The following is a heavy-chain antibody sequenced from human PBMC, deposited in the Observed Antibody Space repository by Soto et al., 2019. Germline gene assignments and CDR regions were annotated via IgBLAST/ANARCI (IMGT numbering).Heavy chain of an antibody. V-gene: IGHV3-48*02. CDR3: ARDRYYDSSGYYTDAFDI. D-gene: IGHD3-22*01. CDR1: GFTFISYS. J-gene: IGHJ3*02. CDR2: IDTSSRTK. Sequence: GGSLRLSCAASGFTFISYSMTWVRQAPGKGLEWVSYIDTSSRTKFYADSVKGRFTISRDNAKNSLFLQMNSLSDEDTAVYYCARDRYYDSSGYYTDAFDIWGQGTMVTVSS.